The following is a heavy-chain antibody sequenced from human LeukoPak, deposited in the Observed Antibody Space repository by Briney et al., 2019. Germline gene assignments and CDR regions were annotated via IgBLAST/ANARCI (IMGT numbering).Heavy chain of an antibody. D-gene: IGHD1-26*01. CDR3: ATVGSGSYFIFDY. Sequence: ASVKVSRKASGYTFTGYYMHWVRQAPGQGLEWMGRINPNSGGTNYAQKFQGRVTMTRDTSISTAYMELSRLRSDDTAVYYCATVGSGSYFIFDYWGQGTLVTVSS. V-gene: IGHV1-2*06. CDR2: INPNSGGT. J-gene: IGHJ4*02. CDR1: GYTFTGYY.